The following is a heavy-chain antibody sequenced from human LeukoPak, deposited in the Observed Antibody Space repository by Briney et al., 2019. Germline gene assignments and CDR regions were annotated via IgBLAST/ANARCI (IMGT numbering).Heavy chain of an antibody. CDR2: INHSGST. CDR3: ARGIRRDKWFDP. J-gene: IGHJ5*02. Sequence: SQTLSLTCAVSGGSISSGGYYWSWLRQPPGKGLEWIGEINHSGSTNYNPSLKSRVTISVDTSKNQFSLKLSSVTAADTAVYYCARGIRRDKWFDPWGQGTLVTVSS. V-gene: IGHV4-30-2*01. D-gene: IGHD1-1*01. CDR1: GGSISSGGYY.